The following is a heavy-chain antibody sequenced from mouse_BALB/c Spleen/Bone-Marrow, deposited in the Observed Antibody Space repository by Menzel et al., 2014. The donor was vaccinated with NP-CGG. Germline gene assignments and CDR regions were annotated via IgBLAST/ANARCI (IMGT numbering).Heavy chain of an antibody. Sequence: QVQLHQSGAELVRPGPSLKISCESSGYVFSTYWINWVKQRPGQGLEGIGQIYPEDGDTDYNGKFKDKATLTADKSSNKAYMQLSSLASEYAAVYFCARGGISVGYWGQGPTLTGAS. CDR3: ARGGISVGY. J-gene: IGHJ2*01. CDR1: GYVFSTYW. CDR2: IYPEDGDT. V-gene: IGHV1-80*01.